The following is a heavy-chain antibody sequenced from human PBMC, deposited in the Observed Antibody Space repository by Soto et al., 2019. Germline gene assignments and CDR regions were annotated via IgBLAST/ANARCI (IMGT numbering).Heavy chain of an antibody. V-gene: IGHV4-59*01. CDR1: GVTISTYY. CDR2: NYHSGTT. J-gene: IGHJ5*02. Sequence: SETLSLTCAVSGVTISTYYWSWIRQPPGKGLECIGYNYHSGTTNYNPSLKSRVTISVDTSKNQFSLRLTSVTAADTAIYYCVREAYIGYGHAIDPWGQGTLVTVST. CDR3: VREAYIGYGHAIDP. D-gene: IGHD5-12*01.